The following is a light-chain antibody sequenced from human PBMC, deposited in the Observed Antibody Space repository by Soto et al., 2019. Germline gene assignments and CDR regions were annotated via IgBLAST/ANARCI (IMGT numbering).Light chain of an antibody. Sequence: DIQMTQSPSTLSGSVGDRVTITCRASQTISSWLAWYQQKPGKAPKLLIYKASTLKSGVPSRFSGSGSGTEFTLTIISLPPDDSATYYCQQYNSYSEAFGQGNKVDI. J-gene: IGKJ1*01. CDR2: KAS. V-gene: IGKV1-5*03. CDR1: QTISSW. CDR3: QQYNSYSEA.